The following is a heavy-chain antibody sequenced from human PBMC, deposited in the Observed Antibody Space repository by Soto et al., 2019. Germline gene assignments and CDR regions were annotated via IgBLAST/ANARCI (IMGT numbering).Heavy chain of an antibody. V-gene: IGHV3-33*01. CDR2: IWYDGSNK. CDR3: ARDRRYSSSWTFDY. Sequence: QVQLVESGGGEVQPGRSLRLSCAASGFTFSSYGMHWVRQAPGKGLEWVAVIWYDGSNKYYADSVKGRFTISRDNSKNTLYLQMNSLRAEDTAVYYCARDRRYSSSWTFDYWGQGTLVTVSS. CDR1: GFTFSSYG. D-gene: IGHD6-13*01. J-gene: IGHJ4*02.